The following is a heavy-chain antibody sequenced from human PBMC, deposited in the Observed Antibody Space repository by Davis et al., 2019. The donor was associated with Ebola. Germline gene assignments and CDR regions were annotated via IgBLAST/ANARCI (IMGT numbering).Heavy chain of an antibody. D-gene: IGHD3-10*01. Sequence: PGGSLRLSCAASGFTFDDYAMHWVRQAPGKGLEWVSGISWNSGSIGYADSVKGRFTISRDNAKNSLYLQMNSLRAEDTALYYCAKEGDYYGSGSYYPIKIGFNWFDPWGQGTLVTVSS. CDR2: ISWNSGSI. V-gene: IGHV3-9*01. J-gene: IGHJ5*02. CDR3: AKEGDYYGSGSYYPIKIGFNWFDP. CDR1: GFTFDDYA.